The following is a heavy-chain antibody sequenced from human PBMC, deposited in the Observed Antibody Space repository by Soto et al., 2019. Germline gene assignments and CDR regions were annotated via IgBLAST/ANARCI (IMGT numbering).Heavy chain of an antibody. CDR1: GGTFTSYT. D-gene: IGHD6-6*01. CDR3: ARLRKQLVRYYGMDV. Sequence: QVQLVQSGAEVKKPGSSVKVSCKASGGTFTSYTITWVRQAPGQGLEWMGGIIPIFATTNYAQKFQGRVTITADKSTSTAYMELSSLRSEDTAVYYRARLRKQLVRYYGMDVWGQGTTVTVSS. CDR2: IIPIFATT. J-gene: IGHJ6*02. V-gene: IGHV1-69*06.